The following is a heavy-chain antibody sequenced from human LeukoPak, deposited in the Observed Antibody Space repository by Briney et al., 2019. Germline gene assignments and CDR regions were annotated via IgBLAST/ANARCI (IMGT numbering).Heavy chain of an antibody. J-gene: IGHJ6*03. CDR1: GGSFSGYY. Sequence: SETLSLTCAVYGGSFSGYYWSWIRQPPGKGLEWIGEINHSGSTNYNPSLKSRVTISVDTSKNQFSLKLSSVTAADTAVYYCARDETLMVRGAIGYYYYYYMDVWGKGTTVTVSS. CDR3: ARDETLMVRGAIGYYYYYYMDV. V-gene: IGHV4-34*01. CDR2: INHSGST. D-gene: IGHD3-10*01.